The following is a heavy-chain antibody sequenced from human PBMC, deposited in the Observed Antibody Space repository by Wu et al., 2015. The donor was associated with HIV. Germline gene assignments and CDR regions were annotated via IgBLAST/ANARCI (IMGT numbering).Heavy chain of an antibody. Sequence: QVRLMQSGPEVKTPGSSVRISCKASGVSFTHYAVNWVRQAPGQRLEWVGGTIPHFGVINPAQKFKDRVRLTADASTTTVFMELSGLEFADTAVYFCVGRQKYNPANVANFDFWGQGTLVTVSS. J-gene: IGHJ4*02. D-gene: IGHD1-14*01. V-gene: IGHV1-69*12. CDR1: GVSFTHYA. CDR3: VGRQKYNPANVANFDF. CDR2: TIPHFGVI.